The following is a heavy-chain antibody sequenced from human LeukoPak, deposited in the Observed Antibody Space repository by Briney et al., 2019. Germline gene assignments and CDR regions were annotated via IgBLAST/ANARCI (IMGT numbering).Heavy chain of an antibody. CDR2: ISGSGGST. CDR1: GFTFSSYA. CDR3: AKGENSYSSSSIPVGY. J-gene: IGHJ4*02. V-gene: IGHV3-23*01. D-gene: IGHD6-6*01. Sequence: GGSLRLSCAASGFTFSSYAMSWVRQAPGKGLEWVSAISGSGGSTYYADSVKGQFTISRDNSKNTLYLQMNSLRAEDTAVYYCAKGENSYSSSSIPVGYWGQGTLVTVSS.